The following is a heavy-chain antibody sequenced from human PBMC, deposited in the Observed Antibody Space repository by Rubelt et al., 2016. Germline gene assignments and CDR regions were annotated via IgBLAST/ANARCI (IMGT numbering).Heavy chain of an antibody. CDR2: IIPIFGTA. V-gene: IGHV1-69*13. CDR3: ARPLPGYYYGMDV. J-gene: IGHJ6*02. Sequence: QVQLVQSGAEVKKPGASVKVSCKASGGTFRSYAISWVRQAPGQGLEWMGGIIPIFGTATYALEFPGRVTIIADKSTSTAYMELSSLRSEDTAVYYCARPLPGYYYGMDVWGQGTTVTVSS. CDR1: GGTFRSYA.